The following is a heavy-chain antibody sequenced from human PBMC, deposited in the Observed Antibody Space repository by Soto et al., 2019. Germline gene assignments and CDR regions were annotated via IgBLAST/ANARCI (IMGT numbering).Heavy chain of an antibody. J-gene: IGHJ4*02. D-gene: IGHD3-10*01. Sequence: GESLKISCKGSGYSFTSYWIGWVRQMPGKGLEWMGIIYPGGSDTRYSPSFQGQVTISADKSISTAYLQWSSLKASDTAMYYCARLPMVRGVTWYFDYWGQGTLVTVSS. CDR2: IYPGGSDT. V-gene: IGHV5-51*01. CDR1: GYSFTSYW. CDR3: ARLPMVRGVTWYFDY.